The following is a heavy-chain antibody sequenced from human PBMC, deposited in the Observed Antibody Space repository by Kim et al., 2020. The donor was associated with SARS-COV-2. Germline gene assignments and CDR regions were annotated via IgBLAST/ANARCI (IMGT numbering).Heavy chain of an antibody. CDR3: ARVASGYSFDY. J-gene: IGHJ4*02. CDR2: IRSSGTTM. D-gene: IGHD3-22*01. V-gene: IGHV3-11*04. CDR1: GFTFSDYY. Sequence: GGSLRLSCAASGFTFSDYYISWIRQAPGKGLEWVSYIRSSGTTMFYADSLKGRFVISRDNAKNSVYLQMNTLTVEDTAVYYCARVASGYSFDYWGLGILVTVSS.